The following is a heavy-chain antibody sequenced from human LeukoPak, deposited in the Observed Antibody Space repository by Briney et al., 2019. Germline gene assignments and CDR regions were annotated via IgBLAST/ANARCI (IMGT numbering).Heavy chain of an antibody. CDR2: IYYSGST. CDR1: GGSISSYY. Sequence: SETLSLTCTVSGGSISSYYWSWIRQPPGKGLEWIEYIYYSGSTNYNPSLKSRVTISVDTSKNQFSLKLSSVTAADTAVYYCARGGSGWTDFDYWGQGTLVTVPS. J-gene: IGHJ4*02. CDR3: ARGGSGWTDFDY. V-gene: IGHV4-59*01. D-gene: IGHD6-19*01.